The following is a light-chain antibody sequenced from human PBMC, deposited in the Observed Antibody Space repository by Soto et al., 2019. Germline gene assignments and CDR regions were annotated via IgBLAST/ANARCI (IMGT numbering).Light chain of an antibody. CDR3: QQRSNWPPT. CDR2: DAS. CDR1: QSVASY. V-gene: IGKV3-11*01. J-gene: IGKJ1*01. Sequence: EIVLTQSPATLSLSPGERVTLSCRASQSVASYLAWYQQRPGQAPRLLISDASSRATGIPARFSGSGSGTDFTLTISSLEPEDFAVYYCQQRSNWPPTFGQGTKVEIK.